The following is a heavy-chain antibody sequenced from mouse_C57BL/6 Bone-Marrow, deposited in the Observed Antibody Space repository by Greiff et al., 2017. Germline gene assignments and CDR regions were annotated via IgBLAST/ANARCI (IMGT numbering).Heavy chain of an antibody. CDR3: ARPYYSNYWYCDV. CDR2: IYPGSGST. J-gene: IGHJ1*03. D-gene: IGHD2-5*01. CDR1: GYTFTRYW. Sequence: VQLQQPGAELVKPGASVKMSCKASGYTFTRYWITWVKQRPGQGLEWIGVIYPGSGSTTYNEKFKSKATLTVDTSSSTDYMQLSSLTSENSAVYYCARPYYSNYWYCDVWGTGTTVTVSS. V-gene: IGHV1-55*01.